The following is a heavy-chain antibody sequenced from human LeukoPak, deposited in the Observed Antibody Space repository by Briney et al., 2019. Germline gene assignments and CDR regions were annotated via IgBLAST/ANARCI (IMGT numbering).Heavy chain of an antibody. CDR1: GFTFGDYA. V-gene: IGHV3-49*04. J-gene: IGHJ4*02. CDR2: IRSKAYGGTT. Sequence: GGSLRLSCTASGFTFGDYAMSWVRQAPGKGLEWVGFIRSKAYGGTTEYAASVKGRFTISRDDSKSIAYLQMNSLKTEDTAVYYCTRERSKADDFWSGYLPVDYWGQGTLVTVSS. D-gene: IGHD3-3*01. CDR3: TRERSKADDFWSGYLPVDY.